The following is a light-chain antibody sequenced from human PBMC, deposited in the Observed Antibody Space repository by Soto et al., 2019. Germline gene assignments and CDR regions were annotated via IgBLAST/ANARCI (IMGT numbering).Light chain of an antibody. Sequence: QSALTQARAVSGSPGQSVTISCTGTSSESHRFNLVSVFQQHPGKAPKLTIYEVIKRPSRVPHHFSGCKSSNTACLTISGLQAEDESDYFCCSYAGSYTHGFGSGTKVTVL. V-gene: IGLV2-11*01. CDR3: CSYAGSYTHG. CDR2: EVI. J-gene: IGLJ1*01. CDR1: SSESHRFNL.